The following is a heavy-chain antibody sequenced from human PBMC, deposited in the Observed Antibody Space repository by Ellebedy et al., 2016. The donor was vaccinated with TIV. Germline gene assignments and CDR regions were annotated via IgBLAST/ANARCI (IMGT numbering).Heavy chain of an antibody. CDR3: ARELERIIWGGMDV. Sequence: ASVKVSCKVSGYTLTDLSMHWVRQAPGQGLEWLGIINPSGDTTTYAQKFQGRVTMTTDTSTSTVYMELSSLRSEDTAVYYCARELERIIWGGMDVWGQGTTVTVSS. V-gene: IGHV1-46*01. CDR2: INPSGDTT. CDR1: GYTLTDLS. J-gene: IGHJ6*02. D-gene: IGHD3-3*01.